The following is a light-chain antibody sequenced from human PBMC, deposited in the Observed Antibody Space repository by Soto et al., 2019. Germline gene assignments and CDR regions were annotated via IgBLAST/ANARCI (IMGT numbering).Light chain of an antibody. Sequence: QSVLTQPASVSGSPGQSITISCTGISSDAGTYNLVSWYQQYPGKGPKLIIYEATKRPSGVSNRFSASKSGDTASLTISGLQVEDEADYYCCSYAGSLSWVFGGGTKVTVL. CDR2: EAT. CDR1: SSDAGTYNL. V-gene: IGLV2-23*01. CDR3: CSYAGSLSWV. J-gene: IGLJ3*02.